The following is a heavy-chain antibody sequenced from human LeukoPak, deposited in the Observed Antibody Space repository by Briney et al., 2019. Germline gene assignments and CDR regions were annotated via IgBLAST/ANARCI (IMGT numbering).Heavy chain of an antibody. CDR1: GGSISSYY. Sequence: SETLSLTCTVSGGSISSYYWSWIRQPPGKGLEWIGYIYYSGSTNYNPSLKSRVTISVDTSKNQFSLKLSSVTAADTAVYYCAMYSMVRGYFDLWGRGTLVTVSS. CDR2: IYYSGST. J-gene: IGHJ2*01. CDR3: AMYSMVRGYFDL. D-gene: IGHD3-10*01. V-gene: IGHV4-59*01.